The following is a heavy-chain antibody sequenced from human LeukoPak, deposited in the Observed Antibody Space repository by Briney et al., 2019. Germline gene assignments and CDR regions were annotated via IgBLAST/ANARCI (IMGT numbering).Heavy chain of an antibody. CDR1: GYTFTSYG. D-gene: IGHD2-21*02. J-gene: IGHJ4*02. CDR3: ARGAVGCGGDCFTVFDY. Sequence: GASVKVSCKASGYTFTSYGISWVRQAPGQGLEWMGWISAYNGNTNYAQKLQGRVTMTTDTSTSTAYMELRSLRSDDTAVYYCARGAVGCGGDCFTVFDYWGQGTLVTVSS. CDR2: ISAYNGNT. V-gene: IGHV1-18*01.